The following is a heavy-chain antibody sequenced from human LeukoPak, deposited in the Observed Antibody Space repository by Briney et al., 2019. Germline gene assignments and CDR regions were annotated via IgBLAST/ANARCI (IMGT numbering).Heavy chain of an antibody. V-gene: IGHV4-30-2*01. Sequence: PSQTLSLTCAVSGGSISSGGYSWSWIRQPPGKGLEWIGYIYHSGSTYYNPSLKSRVTISVDRSKNQFSLKLSSVTAADTAVYYCARRGYTYGSPFDYWGQGAPVTVSS. J-gene: IGHJ4*02. CDR1: GGSISSGGYS. D-gene: IGHD5-18*01. CDR2: IYHSGST. CDR3: ARRGYTYGSPFDY.